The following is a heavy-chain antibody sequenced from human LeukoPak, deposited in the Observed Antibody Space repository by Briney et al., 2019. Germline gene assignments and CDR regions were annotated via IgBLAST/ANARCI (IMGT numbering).Heavy chain of an antibody. CDR3: ARVLLPSFDSTYYFDY. D-gene: IGHD2/OR15-2a*01. J-gene: IGHJ4*02. CDR2: IYSGGST. Sequence: GGSLRLSCAASGFTVSSNYMSWVRQAPGKGLEWVSVIYSGGSTYYADSVKGRFTISGDNSKNTLYLQINNLRAEDTAVYYCARVLLPSFDSTYYFDYWGQGTLVTVSS. CDR1: GFTVSSNY. V-gene: IGHV3-53*01.